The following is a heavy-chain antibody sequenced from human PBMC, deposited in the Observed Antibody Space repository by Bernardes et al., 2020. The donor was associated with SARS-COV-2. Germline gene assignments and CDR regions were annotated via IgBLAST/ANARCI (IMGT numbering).Heavy chain of an antibody. CDR1: GFTFSSYC. CDR2: ISYDGSNK. CDR3: AKVAGGSYLGYFDY. D-gene: IGHD1-26*01. V-gene: IGHV3-30*18. J-gene: IGHJ4*02. Sequence: GGSLRLSCAASGFTFSSYCMHWVRQAPGKGLEWVAVISYDGSNKYYADPVKGRFTIPRDNSKNTLYLQMNSLRAEDTAVYYCAKVAGGSYLGYFDYWGQGTLVTVSS.